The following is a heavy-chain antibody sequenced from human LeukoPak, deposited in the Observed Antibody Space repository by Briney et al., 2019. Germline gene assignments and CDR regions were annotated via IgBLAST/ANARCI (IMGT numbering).Heavy chain of an antibody. CDR3: AKDQRYWAV. J-gene: IGHJ6*02. CDR1: GFTFSDYA. V-gene: IGHV3-23*01. CDR2: VSTSGVDT. Sequence: QPGGSLRLSCAVSGFTFSDYAMSWVRQAPGKGLEWVSGVSTSGVDTYYADSVKGRLTISRDNSKNTLYLQMNSLRAEDTAVYYCAKDQRYWAVWGQGATVTVSS. D-gene: IGHD2-15*01.